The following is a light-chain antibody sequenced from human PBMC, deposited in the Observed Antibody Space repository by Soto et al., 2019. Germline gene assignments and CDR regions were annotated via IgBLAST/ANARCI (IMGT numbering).Light chain of an antibody. CDR3: QQYSSYSVFT. V-gene: IGKV1-5*03. Sequence: DIQMTQSPSTLSASVGDRVIITCRASQDIGVWLARYQQKPGKAPKLLIYQTSTLESGVPSRFSGRRSGTEFTLTISCLQPDDFATYYCQQYSSYSVFTFGPGTKVDIK. J-gene: IGKJ3*01. CDR1: QDIGVW. CDR2: QTS.